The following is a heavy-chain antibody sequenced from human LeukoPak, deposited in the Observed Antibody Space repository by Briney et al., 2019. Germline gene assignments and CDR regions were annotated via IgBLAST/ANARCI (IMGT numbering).Heavy chain of an antibody. Sequence: ASVNVSCKASGYTFTSYYMHWVRQAPGQGLEWMGIINPSGGSTSYAQKFQGRVTMTRDTSTSTVYMELSSLRSEDTAVYYCARGVVVVAAFRGDWFDPWGQGTLVTVSS. CDR2: INPSGGST. V-gene: IGHV1-46*01. CDR3: ARGVVVVAAFRGDWFDP. D-gene: IGHD2-15*01. J-gene: IGHJ5*02. CDR1: GYTFTSYY.